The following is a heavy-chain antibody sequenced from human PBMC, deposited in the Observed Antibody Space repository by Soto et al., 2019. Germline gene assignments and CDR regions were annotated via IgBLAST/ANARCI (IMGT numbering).Heavy chain of an antibody. CDR2: IIPIFGTA. CDR3: ARGIGYCSSTSCYPDFYYYYYGMDV. Sequence: AAVKVSCKASGGAFSSYAISWVRQAPGQGLEWMGGIIPIFGTANYAQKFQGRVTITADKSTSTAYMELSSLRSEDTAVYYCARGIGYCSSTSCYPDFYYYYYGMDVWGQGTTVTVSS. V-gene: IGHV1-69*06. J-gene: IGHJ6*02. D-gene: IGHD2-2*03. CDR1: GGAFSSYA.